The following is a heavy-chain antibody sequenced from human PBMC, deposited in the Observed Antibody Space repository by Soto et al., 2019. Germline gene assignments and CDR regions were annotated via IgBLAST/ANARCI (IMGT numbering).Heavy chain of an antibody. CDR1: GDSVSTKSAA. Sequence: SQTLSLTCAISGDSVSTKSAAWNWIRQSPSRGLEWLGRTYYRSKWYNDYAVSVKSRITLNPDTSRNQFSLQLNSVTPEDTAVYYCARGGCNFFYGMDVWGQGTTVTVSS. J-gene: IGHJ6*02. CDR2: TYYRSKWYN. D-gene: IGHD2-15*01. CDR3: ARGGCNFFYGMDV. V-gene: IGHV6-1*01.